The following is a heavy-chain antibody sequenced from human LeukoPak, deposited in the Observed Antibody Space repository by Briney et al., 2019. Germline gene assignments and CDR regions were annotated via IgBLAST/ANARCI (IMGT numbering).Heavy chain of an antibody. CDR2: ISHSGST. J-gene: IGHJ4*02. CDR3: ARVTGYVMEDYFDY. CDR1: GFTFSDYY. Sequence: GSLRLSCAASGFTFSDYYMSWIRQPPGKGLEWIGEISHSGSTNYNPSLKSRVTISVDTSKNQFSLKLSSVTAADTAVYYCARVTGYVMEDYFDYWGQGTLVTVSS. V-gene: IGHV4-34*01. D-gene: IGHD6-13*01.